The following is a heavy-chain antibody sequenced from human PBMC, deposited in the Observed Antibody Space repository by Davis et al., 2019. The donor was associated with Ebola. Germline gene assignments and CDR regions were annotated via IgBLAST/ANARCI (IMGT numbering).Heavy chain of an antibody. D-gene: IGHD2-2*01. CDR3: ARDGDIVVVPSKRKGFDY. J-gene: IGHJ4*02. V-gene: IGHV3-23*01. CDR2: ISGSGGST. CDR1: GFTFSSYA. Sequence: GESLKISCAASGFTFSSYAMSWVRQAPGKGLEWVSAISGSGGSTFYADSVKGRFTISRDNAKNSLYLQMNSLRDEDTAVYYCARDGDIVVVPSKRKGFDYWGQGTLVTVSS.